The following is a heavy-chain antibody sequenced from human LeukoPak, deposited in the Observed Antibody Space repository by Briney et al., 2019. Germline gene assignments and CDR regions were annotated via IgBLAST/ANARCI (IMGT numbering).Heavy chain of an antibody. CDR3: ARVGSGYYTYYFDY. V-gene: IGHV3-53*01. Sequence: GGSLRLSCAASGFTVSSNYTSWVRQAPGKGLEWVSVIYSGGSTYYADSVKGRFTISRDNSKNTLYLQMNSLRAEDTAVYYCARVGSGYYTYYFDYWGQGTLVTVSS. J-gene: IGHJ4*02. CDR1: GFTVSSNY. CDR2: IYSGGST. D-gene: IGHD3-22*01.